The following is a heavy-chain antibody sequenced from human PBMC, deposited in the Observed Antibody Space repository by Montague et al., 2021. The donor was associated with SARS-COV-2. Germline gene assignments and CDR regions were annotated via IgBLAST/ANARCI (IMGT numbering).Heavy chain of an antibody. CDR2: IYYSGST. CDR1: GGSISSSSHY. J-gene: IGHJ6*01. Sequence: SETLSLTCTVSGGSISSSSHYWGWIRQPPGKGLEWIGSIYYSGSTYYNPSLKSRVTISVDTSKNQCSRKLSSVTTADTAVYYCARVGRQQLVRLSGMDVWGQGTPVTLSS. V-gene: IGHV4-39*07. D-gene: IGHD6-13*01. CDR3: ARVGRQQLVRLSGMDV.